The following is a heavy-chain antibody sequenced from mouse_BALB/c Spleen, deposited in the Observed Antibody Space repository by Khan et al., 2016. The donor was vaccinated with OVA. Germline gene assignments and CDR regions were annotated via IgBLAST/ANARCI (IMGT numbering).Heavy chain of an antibody. CDR3: ARGYGNDVRYYFDY. V-gene: IGHV1-39*01. J-gene: IGHJ2*01. D-gene: IGHD2-2*01. CDR2: IDPYYGGT. CDR1: GYSFTGYN. Sequence: VQLQQSGPELEKPGASVKISCKASGYSFTGYNMNWVKQSNGKSLEWIGNIDPYYGGTSYNQKFTGKATLTVDKYSSTAYMQLKSLTSEDSAVYYCARGYGNDVRYYFDYWGQDTTLTVSS.